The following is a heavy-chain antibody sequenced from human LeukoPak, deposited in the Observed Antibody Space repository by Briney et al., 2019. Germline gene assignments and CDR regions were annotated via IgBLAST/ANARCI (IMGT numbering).Heavy chain of an antibody. J-gene: IGHJ4*02. V-gene: IGHV1-2*06. D-gene: IGHD2/OR15-2a*01. CDR2: MHPSSGAT. CDR1: GYTFTSYG. Sequence: GASVKVSCKASGYTFTSYGISWVRQAPGQGLEWMGRMHPSSGATNYAQRFQGRVTLTRDTSIDTAYMELSRLTSDDTAVYYCARDLPFEDWGQGTLVTVSS. CDR3: ARDLPFED.